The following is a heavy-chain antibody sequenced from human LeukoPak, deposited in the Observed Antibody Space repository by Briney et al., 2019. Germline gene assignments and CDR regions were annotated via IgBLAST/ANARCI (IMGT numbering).Heavy chain of an antibody. D-gene: IGHD3-9*01. CDR3: GRDTYDILTGYYTGQHP. J-gene: IGHJ5*02. CDR2: IYDSWST. CDR1: GVSINSLY. V-gene: IGHV4-59*01. Sequence: SETLSLTCTVSGVSINSLYWSWLRQPPGRGLEWVGYIYDSWSTNYNPSLNSRLTISADTSKNQISLKLSSVTAADTAVYYCGRDTYDILTGYYTGQHPWGQGTPVTVSS.